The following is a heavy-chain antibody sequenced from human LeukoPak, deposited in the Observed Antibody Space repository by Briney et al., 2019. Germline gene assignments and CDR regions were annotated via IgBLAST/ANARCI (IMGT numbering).Heavy chain of an antibody. D-gene: IGHD2-15*01. J-gene: IGHJ3*02. Sequence: SETLSLTCTVSGGSISSYYWSWIRQPAGKGLEWIGRIYTSGSTNYNPSLKSRVTMSVDPSKHHFSLTLSSVTAADTAVYYCARAVAYCSGGSCLKGAFDIWGQGTMVTVSS. CDR3: ARAVAYCSGGSCLKGAFDI. CDR1: GGSISSYY. CDR2: IYTSGST. V-gene: IGHV4-4*07.